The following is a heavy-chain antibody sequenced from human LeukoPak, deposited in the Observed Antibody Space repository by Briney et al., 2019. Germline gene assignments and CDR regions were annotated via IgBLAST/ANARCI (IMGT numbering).Heavy chain of an antibody. J-gene: IGHJ4*02. D-gene: IGHD2-21*02. CDR3: ARDRRVLGFGLVVTAMLEFDY. CDR1: GYTFTSYG. Sequence: ASVKVSCKASGYTFTSYGISWVRQASGQGLEWMGWISAYNGNTNYAQKLQGRVTMTTDTSTSTAYMELRSLRSDDTAVYYCARDRRVLGFGLVVTAMLEFDYWGQGTLVTVSS. CDR2: ISAYNGNT. V-gene: IGHV1-18*01.